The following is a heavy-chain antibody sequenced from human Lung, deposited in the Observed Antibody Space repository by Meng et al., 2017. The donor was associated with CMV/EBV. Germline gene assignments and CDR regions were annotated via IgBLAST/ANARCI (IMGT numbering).Heavy chain of an antibody. CDR3: ARKVHGSSSSSPGYYYDGMDV. CDR1: RFSLSNARMG. CDR2: IFSKDEK. D-gene: IGHD6-6*01. V-gene: IGHV2-26*01. J-gene: IGHJ6*02. Sequence: XPXLVXPTETLTLTCTVTRFSLSNARMGVSWIRQPPAKAVEWLAHIFSKDEKSYSTSLKSRLTISKDTSKSQVVLTMTNMDPVDTATYYCARKVHGSSSSSPGYYYDGMDVWGQGTXVTVSS.